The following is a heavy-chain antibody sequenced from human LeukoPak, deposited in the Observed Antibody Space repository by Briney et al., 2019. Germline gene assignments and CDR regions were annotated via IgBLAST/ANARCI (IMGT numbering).Heavy chain of an antibody. V-gene: IGHV4-59*08. Sequence: SETLSLTCTVSGGSISSYYWSWIRQPPGKGLEWIGYIYYSGSTNYNPSLKSRVTISVDTSKNQFSLKLSSVTAADTAVYYCARRSYDGSGYYYVDYWGQGTLVTVSS. J-gene: IGHJ4*02. CDR1: GGSISSYY. CDR3: ARRSYDGSGYYYVDY. CDR2: IYYSGST. D-gene: IGHD3-22*01.